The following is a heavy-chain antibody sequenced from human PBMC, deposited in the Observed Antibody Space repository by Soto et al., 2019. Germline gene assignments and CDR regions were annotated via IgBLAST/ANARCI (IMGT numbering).Heavy chain of an antibody. CDR3: AREGRIAVGCDY. J-gene: IGHJ4*02. D-gene: IGHD6-19*01. V-gene: IGHV3-30-3*01. CDR2: ISYDGSNK. CDR1: GFIFSSYA. Sequence: QVQLVESGGGVVQPERSLRLSCAASGFIFSSYAMHWVRQAPGKGLEWVAVISYDGSNKYYADSVKGRFTIYRDNSKNTLYMQMNSLRAEDTAVYYCAREGRIAVGCDYWGKGTLVTVS.